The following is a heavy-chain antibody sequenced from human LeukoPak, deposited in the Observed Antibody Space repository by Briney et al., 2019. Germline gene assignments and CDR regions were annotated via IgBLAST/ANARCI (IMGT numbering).Heavy chain of an antibody. CDR2: ISSSSSYI. D-gene: IGHD6-13*01. V-gene: IGHV3-21*04. J-gene: IGHJ4*02. CDR3: AKDHYTSSGY. CDR1: GFTFSSYS. Sequence: GGSLRLSCAASGFTFSSYSMNWVRQAPGKGLEWVSSISSSSSYIYYADSVKGRFTISRDNSKNTLYLQMNSLRAEDTAVYYCAKDHYTSSGYWGQGTLVTVSS.